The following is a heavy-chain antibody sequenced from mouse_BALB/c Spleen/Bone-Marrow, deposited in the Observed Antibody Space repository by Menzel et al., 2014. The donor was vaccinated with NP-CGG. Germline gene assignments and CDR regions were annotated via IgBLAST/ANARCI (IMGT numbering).Heavy chain of an antibody. Sequence: QVHVKQSGAELAKPGASVKMSCKASGYTFTNYWMHWVKQRPGQGLEWIGYINPSTGYTEYNQKFKDKATLTADKSSSTAYMQLSNLTSEDSAVYYCARIYYYGRDYWGQGTTLTVSS. CDR1: GYTFTNYW. V-gene: IGHV1-7*01. D-gene: IGHD1-1*01. J-gene: IGHJ2*01. CDR3: ARIYYYGRDY. CDR2: INPSTGYT.